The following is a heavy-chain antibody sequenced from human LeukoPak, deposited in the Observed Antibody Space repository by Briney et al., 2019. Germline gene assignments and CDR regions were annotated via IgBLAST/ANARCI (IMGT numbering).Heavy chain of an antibody. CDR2: INPNSGGT. CDR3: ARVTRIVGAQGLDY. V-gene: IGHV1-2*02. Sequence: GAPVKVSCKASGYTFTGYYMHWVRQAPGQGLEWMGWINPNSGGTNYAQKFQGRVTMTRDTSISTAYMELSRLRSDDTAVYYCARVTRIVGAQGLDYWGQGTLVTVSS. J-gene: IGHJ4*02. D-gene: IGHD1-26*01. CDR1: GYTFTGYY.